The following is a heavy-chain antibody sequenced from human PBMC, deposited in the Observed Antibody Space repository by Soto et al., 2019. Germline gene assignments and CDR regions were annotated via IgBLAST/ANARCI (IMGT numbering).Heavy chain of an antibody. CDR2: IYYSGST. J-gene: IGHJ4*02. Sequence: QVQLQESGPGLVKPSETLSLTCTVSGGSVSSGSYYWSWIRQPPGKGLEWIGYIYYSGSTNYNPFLKGRVTSTVDTSKNQFSLKLSSVTAADTAVYYCASLGAMATTPFWFDYWGQGTLVTVSS. D-gene: IGHD5-12*01. CDR3: ASLGAMATTPFWFDY. CDR1: GGSVSSGSYY. V-gene: IGHV4-61*01.